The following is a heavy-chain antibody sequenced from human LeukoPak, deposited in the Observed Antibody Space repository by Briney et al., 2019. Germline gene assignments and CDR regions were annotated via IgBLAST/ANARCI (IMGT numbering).Heavy chain of an antibody. Sequence: GGSLRLSCSASGFTFRRHNMHWVRQAPGQGLEWVAVIAYDGKNKFFADSVKGRFTISRDNSKNTLFLQMNSLRPEDTAAYYCAREMGDQYFDSTGYYFSAFDFWGQGTTVVVSS. D-gene: IGHD3-22*01. CDR2: IAYDGKNK. CDR3: AREMGDQYFDSTGYYFSAFDF. CDR1: GFTFRRHN. J-gene: IGHJ3*01. V-gene: IGHV3-30*01.